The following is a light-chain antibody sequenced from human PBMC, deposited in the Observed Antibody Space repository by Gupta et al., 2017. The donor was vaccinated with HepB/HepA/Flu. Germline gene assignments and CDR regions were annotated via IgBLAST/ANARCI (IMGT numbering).Light chain of an antibody. CDR1: SSDVGGYNY. J-gene: IGLJ1*01. Sequence: QSALPQPRSVSGSPGQSVTIACTGTSSDVGGYNYVSWYQQHPGKAPKLIIYDVSERPSGVPDRFSGRKSGNTASLTISGLQAEDEADYYCCSYAGRFTYVFGTGTKVTVL. CDR2: DVS. V-gene: IGLV2-11*01. CDR3: CSYAGRFTYV.